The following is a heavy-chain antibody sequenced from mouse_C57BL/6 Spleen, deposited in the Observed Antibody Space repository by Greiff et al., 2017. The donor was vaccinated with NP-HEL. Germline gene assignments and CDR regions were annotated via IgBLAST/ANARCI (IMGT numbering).Heavy chain of an antibody. J-gene: IGHJ4*01. V-gene: IGHV5-4*01. Sequence: EVMLVESGGGLVKPGGSLKLSCAASGFTFSSYAMSWVRQTPEKRLEWVATISDGGSYTYYPDNVKGRFTISRDNAKNDLYLQMSHLKSEDTAMYYCAREQVYAMDYWGQGTSVTVSS. CDR1: GFTFSSYA. CDR3: AREQVYAMDY. CDR2: ISDGGSYT.